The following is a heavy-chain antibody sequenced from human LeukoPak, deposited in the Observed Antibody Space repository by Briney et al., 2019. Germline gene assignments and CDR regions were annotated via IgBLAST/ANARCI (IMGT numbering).Heavy chain of an antibody. CDR1: GYTYKSYW. V-gene: IGHV5-51*01. Sequence: GESLKISCKGSGYTYKSYWIGWVRQMPGKGLEWIGIIYPIESKTKYSQSFEGQVTISADKSINTAYLQWTSLKASDTAMYFCATRDGYNLLSWGQGTLVTVSS. D-gene: IGHD5-24*01. CDR2: IYPIESKT. J-gene: IGHJ4*02. CDR3: ATRDGYNLLS.